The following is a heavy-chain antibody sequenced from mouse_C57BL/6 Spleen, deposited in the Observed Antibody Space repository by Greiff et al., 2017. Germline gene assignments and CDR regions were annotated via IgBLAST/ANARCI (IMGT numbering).Heavy chain of an antibody. J-gene: IGHJ1*03. Sequence: QVQLQQPGAELVKPGASVKMSCTASGYTFTSYWMHWVKQRPGRGLEWIGRIDPNSGGTKYNEKFKSKATMTVDKPSSTAYMQLSSLTSEDSAVYYCARSYYYGSSYWYFEVWGTGTTVTVSS. CDR3: ARSYYYGSSYWYFEV. D-gene: IGHD1-1*01. CDR2: IDPNSGGT. V-gene: IGHV1-72*01. CDR1: GYTFTSYW.